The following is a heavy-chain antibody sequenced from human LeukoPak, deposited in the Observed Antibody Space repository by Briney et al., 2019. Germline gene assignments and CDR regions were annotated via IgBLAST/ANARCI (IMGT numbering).Heavy chain of an antibody. CDR3: AKERGYSYGYLDC. J-gene: IGHJ4*02. CDR1: GFTFSSYA. V-gene: IGHV3-23*01. D-gene: IGHD5-18*01. CDR2: ISGSGGST. Sequence: GGSLRLSCAASGFTFSSYAMSWVRQAPGKGLEWVSDISGSGGSTYCADSVKGRFTISRDNSNNTLYLQMNSLRAEDTALYYCAKERGYSYGYLDCWGQGTLVTVSS.